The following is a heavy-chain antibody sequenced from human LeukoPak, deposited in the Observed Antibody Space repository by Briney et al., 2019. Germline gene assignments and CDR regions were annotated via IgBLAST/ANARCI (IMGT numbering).Heavy chain of an antibody. CDR1: GGSISNSNW. J-gene: IGHJ3*02. V-gene: IGHV4-4*02. CDR2: IYHSGNT. CDR3: TRAPPTVLTGAFDI. D-gene: IGHD4/OR15-4a*01. Sequence: SETLSLTCAVSGGSISNSNWWTWVRQPPGKGLEWIGEIYHSGNTDYNPSLKSRVTISVDKSKNQFSLKLTSVTAADTAVYYCTRAPPTVLTGAFDIWGPGTVVTVSS.